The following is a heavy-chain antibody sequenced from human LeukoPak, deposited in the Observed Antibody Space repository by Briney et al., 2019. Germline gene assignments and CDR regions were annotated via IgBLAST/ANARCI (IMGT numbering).Heavy chain of an antibody. J-gene: IGHJ5*02. CDR2: INHSGST. CDR3: ARGSPRIVVVPAARYNWFDP. D-gene: IGHD2-2*01. Sequence: SETLSLTCAVYGGSFSGYYWSWIRQPPGKGLEWIGEINHSGSTNYNPSLKSRVTISVGTSKNQFSLKLSSVTAADTAVYYCARGSPRIVVVPAARYNWFDPWGQGTLVTVSS. V-gene: IGHV4-34*01. CDR1: GGSFSGYY.